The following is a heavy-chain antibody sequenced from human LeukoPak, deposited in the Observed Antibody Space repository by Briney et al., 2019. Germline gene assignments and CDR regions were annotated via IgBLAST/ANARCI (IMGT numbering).Heavy chain of an antibody. V-gene: IGHV1-2*02. CDR1: GYTFTGYY. D-gene: IGHD3-3*01. J-gene: IGHJ6*02. CDR3: ARDQGYDFWSGYYGSEYGMDV. Sequence: ASVKVSCKASGYTFTGYYMHWVRQAPGQGLEWMGWINPNSGGTNYAQKFQGRVTMTRDTSISTAYMELSRVRSDDTAVYYCARDQGYDFWSGYYGSEYGMDVWGQGTTVTVSS. CDR2: INPNSGGT.